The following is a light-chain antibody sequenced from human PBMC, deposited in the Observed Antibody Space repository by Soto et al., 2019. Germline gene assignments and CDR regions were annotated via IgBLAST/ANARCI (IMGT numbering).Light chain of an antibody. CDR2: KAS. V-gene: IGKV1-5*03. Sequence: DIQITQSPSTLSGSVGDRVTITCRASQTISSWLAWYQQKPGKAPKLLIYKASSLESGVPSRFSGSASGTEFTLTISSLQPDDFATYYCQQYDNYPLTFGGGTKVDIK. CDR3: QQYDNYPLT. J-gene: IGKJ4*01. CDR1: QTISSW.